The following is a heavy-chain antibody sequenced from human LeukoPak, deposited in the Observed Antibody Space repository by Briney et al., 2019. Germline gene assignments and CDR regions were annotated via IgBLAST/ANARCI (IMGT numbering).Heavy chain of an antibody. CDR1: GASISSTTYY. CDR2: IYYSGST. J-gene: IGHJ3*02. D-gene: IGHD6-19*01. Sequence: SETLSLTCAVSGASISSTTYYWGWIRQPPRKGLEWIASIYYSGSTYYNPSLKSRVTISVDTSKNQFSLKLSSVTAADTAVYYCARHKYSSGWPPEGAFDIWGQGTMVTVSS. V-gene: IGHV4-39*01. CDR3: ARHKYSSGWPPEGAFDI.